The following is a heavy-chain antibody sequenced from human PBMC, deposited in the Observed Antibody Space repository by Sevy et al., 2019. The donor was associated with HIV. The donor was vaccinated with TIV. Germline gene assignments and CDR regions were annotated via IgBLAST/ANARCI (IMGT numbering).Heavy chain of an antibody. Sequence: GGSLRLSCVVSGITFSTSGMHWVRQAPGKGLEWVAVTSYHGRDKLYADSVKGRSTISRDNSKNILYLQMVSLRAEDTAVYYCAKDFTGYNGMDVWGQGTMVTVSS. V-gene: IGHV3-30*18. J-gene: IGHJ6*02. CDR1: GITFSTSG. CDR2: TSYHGRDK. CDR3: AKDFTGYNGMDV. D-gene: IGHD3-9*01.